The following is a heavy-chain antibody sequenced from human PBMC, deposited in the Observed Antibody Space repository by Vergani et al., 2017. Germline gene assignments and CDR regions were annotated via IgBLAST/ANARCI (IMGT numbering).Heavy chain of an antibody. V-gene: IGHV4-31*03. CDR2: IYYTGKT. CDR1: GGSIISGGYY. D-gene: IGHD3-3*01. CDR3: ARDFWSNYNWFDP. J-gene: IGHJ5*02. Sequence: QVQLHESGPGLVKPSQTLSLTCTVPGGSIISGGYYWSWIRQLPGKGLEWIGYIYYTGKTYYNPSLKSRVTMSADTSRNQLYLKLSSVTAADTAVYYCARDFWSNYNWFDPWGQGTLVTVSS.